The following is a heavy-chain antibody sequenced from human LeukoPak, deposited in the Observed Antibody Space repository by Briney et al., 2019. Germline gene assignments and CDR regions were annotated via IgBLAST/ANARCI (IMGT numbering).Heavy chain of an antibody. Sequence: ASVKVSCKASGYTFTGYYMHWVRQAPGQGLEWMGWINPNSGGTNYAQKFQGRVTMTRDTSISTAYMELSRLRSDDTAVYYCARDPKANHYDFWSDYYYGMDVWGQGTTVTVSS. CDR1: GYTFTGYY. D-gene: IGHD3-3*01. CDR3: ARDPKANHYDFWSDYYYGMDV. J-gene: IGHJ6*02. V-gene: IGHV1-2*02. CDR2: INPNSGGT.